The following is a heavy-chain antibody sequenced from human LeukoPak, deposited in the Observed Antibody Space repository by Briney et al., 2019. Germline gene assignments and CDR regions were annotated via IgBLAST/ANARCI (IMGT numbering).Heavy chain of an antibody. D-gene: IGHD1-26*01. Sequence: SETLSLTCTVSGGSIRSSSYYWGWIRQPPGKGLEWIGSIYYSGSTNYNPSLKSRVAISVDTSKNQFSLKLSSVTAADTAVYYCARGVGATGDFDYWGQGTLVTVSS. CDR3: ARGVGATGDFDY. V-gene: IGHV4-39*07. CDR2: IYYSGST. J-gene: IGHJ4*02. CDR1: GGSIRSSSYY.